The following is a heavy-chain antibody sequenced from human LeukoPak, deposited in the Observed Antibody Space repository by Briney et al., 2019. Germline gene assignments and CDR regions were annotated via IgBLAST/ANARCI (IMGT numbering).Heavy chain of an antibody. V-gene: IGHV1-2*02. CDR1: RYTFTGYY. CDR2: INPNSAFT. Sequence: GASVKLSCKAFRYTFTGYYIHWARQAPGQGLEWMGWINPNSAFTSYAQKFQGRVTMTRDTSITTAYMELTRLTSDDTAVYYCARVSSHSLSQYYFDYWGQGALVTVSS. D-gene: IGHD2-2*01. CDR3: ARVSSHSLSQYYFDY. J-gene: IGHJ4*02.